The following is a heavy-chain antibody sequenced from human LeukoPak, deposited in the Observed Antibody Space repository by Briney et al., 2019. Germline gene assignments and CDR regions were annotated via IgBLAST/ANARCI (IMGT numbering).Heavy chain of an antibody. D-gene: IGHD5-24*01. J-gene: IGHJ6*02. CDR3: ARGERRDGYNLYYYYYGMDV. CDR2: LYYSGST. Sequence: SETLSLTCTVSGGSISSYYWSWIRQPPGKGLEWIGYLYYSGSTNYNPSLKSRVTISVDTSKNQFSLKLSSVTAADTAVYYCARGERRDGYNLYYYYYGMDVWGQGTTVTVSS. CDR1: GGSISSYY. V-gene: IGHV4-59*01.